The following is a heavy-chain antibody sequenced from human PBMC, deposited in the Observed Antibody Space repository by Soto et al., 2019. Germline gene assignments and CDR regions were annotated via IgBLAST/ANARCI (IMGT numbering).Heavy chain of an antibody. V-gene: IGHV4-59*08. D-gene: IGHD3-3*01. Sequence: PSETLSLTCTVSGGSISNFYWNWIRQPPGKGLEWIGHIFYTGVTNYNPSLKSRVTISVDTSKNQFSLKLNSVTAADTAVYYCAQSTHVRSATFDPWGQRTLVTVSS. CDR2: IFYTGVT. CDR3: AQSTHVRSATFDP. CDR1: GGSISNFY. J-gene: IGHJ5*02.